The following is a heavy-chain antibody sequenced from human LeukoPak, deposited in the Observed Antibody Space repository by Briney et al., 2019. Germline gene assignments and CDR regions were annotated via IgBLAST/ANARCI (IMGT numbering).Heavy chain of an antibody. J-gene: IGHJ4*02. Sequence: GGSLRLSCAASGFTFSSYSMNWVRQAPGKGLEWVSFMSSSSSSIYYADSVKGRFNISRDNAKNSLYLQMNSPRAEDTAVYYCARGGELERRSLHYLDYWGQGTLVTVSS. V-gene: IGHV3-21*06. CDR2: MSSSSSSI. CDR1: GFTFSSYS. D-gene: IGHD1-1*01. CDR3: ARGGELERRSLHYLDY.